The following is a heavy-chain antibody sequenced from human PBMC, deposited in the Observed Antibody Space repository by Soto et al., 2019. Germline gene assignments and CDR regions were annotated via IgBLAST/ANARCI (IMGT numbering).Heavy chain of an antibody. CDR1: GGSFSGYD. V-gene: IGHV4-34*01. CDR3: ARGSITMVRGVIITYDY. Sequence: PSETLSLTCAVYGGSFSGYDWSWIRQPPGKGLEWIGEINHSGSTNYNPSLKSRVTISVDTSKNQFSLKLSSVTAADTAVYYCARGSITMVRGVIITYDYWGQGTLVTVSS. J-gene: IGHJ4*02. CDR2: INHSGST. D-gene: IGHD3-10*01.